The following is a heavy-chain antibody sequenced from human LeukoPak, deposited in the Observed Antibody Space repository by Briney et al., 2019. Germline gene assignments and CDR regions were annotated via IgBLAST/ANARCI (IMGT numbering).Heavy chain of an antibody. V-gene: IGHV1-69*06. CDR1: GGTFSRYA. CDR2: IIPIFGTA. Sequence: SVKVSCKASGGTFSRYAISWVRQAPGQGLEWMGRIIPIFGTANYAQKFQGRVTITADKSTSTAYMELSSLRSEDTAVYYCARTPGGGLTMVRGVIKAYYYYMDVWGKGATVTVSS. D-gene: IGHD3-10*01. J-gene: IGHJ6*03. CDR3: ARTPGGGLTMVRGVIKAYYYYMDV.